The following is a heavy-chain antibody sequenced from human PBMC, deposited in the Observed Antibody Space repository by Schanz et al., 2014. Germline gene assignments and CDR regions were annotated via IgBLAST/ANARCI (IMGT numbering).Heavy chain of an antibody. V-gene: IGHV4-4*02. J-gene: IGHJ3*01. CDR1: GGSISSGVW. CDR3: TRSTLWSYDV. D-gene: IGHD2-21*01. Sequence: QVQLQESGPGLVKPSGTLSLTCVVSGGSISSGVWWTWARQSPGKGLEWIGEIFHSGTTNYNPSLESRVTISVDKSKTQFSLILSSMPAADTAVYYCTRSTLWSYDVWGRGTMVIVSS. CDR2: IFHSGTT.